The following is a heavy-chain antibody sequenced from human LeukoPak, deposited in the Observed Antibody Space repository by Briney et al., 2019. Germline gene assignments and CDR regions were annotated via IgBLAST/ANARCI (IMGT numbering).Heavy chain of an antibody. CDR1: GFTFSSYG. D-gene: IGHD6-13*01. Sequence: GGSLRLSCAASGFTFSSYGMRWVRQAPGKGLEWVAVIWYDGSNKYYADSVKGRFTISRDNSKNTLYLQMNSLRAEDTAVYYCARDPSRPYSSSWLDYWGQGTLVTVSS. CDR2: IWYDGSNK. V-gene: IGHV3-33*01. CDR3: ARDPSRPYSSSWLDY. J-gene: IGHJ4*02.